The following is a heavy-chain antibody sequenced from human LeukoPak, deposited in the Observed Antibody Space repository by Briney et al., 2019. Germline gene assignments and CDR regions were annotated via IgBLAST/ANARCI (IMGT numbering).Heavy chain of an antibody. Sequence: PGGSLRLSCAASGFTFSSYAMSWVRQAPGKGLEWVSAISGSGGGTYYADSVKGRFTISRDNSKNTLYLQMNSLRAEDTAVYYCAKVRSSSGWYFNYYGMDVWGQGTTVTVSS. CDR2: ISGSGGGT. CDR1: GFTFSSYA. J-gene: IGHJ6*02. CDR3: AKVRSSSGWYFNYYGMDV. D-gene: IGHD6-19*01. V-gene: IGHV3-23*01.